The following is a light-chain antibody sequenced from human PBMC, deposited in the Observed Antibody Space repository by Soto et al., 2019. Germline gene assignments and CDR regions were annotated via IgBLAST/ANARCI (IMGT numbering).Light chain of an antibody. J-gene: IGKJ4*01. CDR3: QQYNQWLT. CDR1: QNFFNN. V-gene: IGKV3-15*01. Sequence: EIVVTHAPVTLSVSPGETATLSCRASQNFFNNLAWYQVKPGQAPRLLLYGSSTRATGIPVRFSGSGSGTQFTLTILRLQSEDIAVSYCQQYNQWLTFGGGTKLKIK. CDR2: GSS.